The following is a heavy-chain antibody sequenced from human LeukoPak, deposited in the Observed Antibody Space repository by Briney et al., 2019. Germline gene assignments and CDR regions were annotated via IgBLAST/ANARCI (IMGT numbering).Heavy chain of an antibody. CDR3: AKELYYYDSSGSFDY. CDR1: GFAFSSHA. J-gene: IGHJ4*02. D-gene: IGHD3-22*01. Sequence: GASLRLSCAASGFAFSSHAMSWVRQAPGKGLEWVSGIGVGGGDTYYADSVKGRFTISRDNSKNTLYLQMNSLRAEDTAVYYCAKELYYYDSSGSFDYWGPGTLVAVSS. V-gene: IGHV3-23*01. CDR2: IGVGGGDT.